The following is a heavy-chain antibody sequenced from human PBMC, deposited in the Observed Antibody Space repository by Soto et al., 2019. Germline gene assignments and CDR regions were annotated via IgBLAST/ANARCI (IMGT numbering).Heavy chain of an antibody. Sequence: GGSLRLSCTASGFNISSYWIHWVRQAPGKGLVWVSRINSDGSTTNYADSAKGRFTISRDNAKNTLYLQMNSLRAEDTAVYYCARGVAGYYAMDVWGQGTTVTVSS. CDR1: GFNISSYW. J-gene: IGHJ6*02. V-gene: IGHV3-74*01. CDR2: INSDGSTT. D-gene: IGHD2-15*01. CDR3: ARGVAGYYAMDV.